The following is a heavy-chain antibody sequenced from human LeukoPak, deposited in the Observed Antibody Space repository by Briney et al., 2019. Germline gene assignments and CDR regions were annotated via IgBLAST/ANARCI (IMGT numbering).Heavy chain of an antibody. CDR1: GYTFTSYG. D-gene: IGHD1-20*01. Sequence: SVKVSCKASGYTFTSYGISWVRQAPGQGLEWMGGIIPIFGTANYAQKFQGRVTITADESTSTAYMELSSLRSEDTAVYYCARDGDNWNDLAFDIWGQGTMVTVSS. CDR3: ARDGDNWNDLAFDI. V-gene: IGHV1-69*13. CDR2: IIPIFGTA. J-gene: IGHJ3*02.